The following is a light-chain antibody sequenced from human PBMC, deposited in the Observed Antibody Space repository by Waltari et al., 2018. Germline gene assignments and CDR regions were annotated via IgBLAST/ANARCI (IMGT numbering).Light chain of an antibody. CDR3: QHYVRLPVT. J-gene: IGKJ1*01. CDR2: GES. V-gene: IGKV3-20*01. Sequence: EIVLTQSPGTLSLSPGERVTLSCRASQSVSRALAWYQQKPGQAPRLLIYGESSSATGITDRFSGSGSVTDFSLTIIRLEPEEFAVYYCQHYVRLPVTFGQGTKVEIK. CDR1: QSVSRA.